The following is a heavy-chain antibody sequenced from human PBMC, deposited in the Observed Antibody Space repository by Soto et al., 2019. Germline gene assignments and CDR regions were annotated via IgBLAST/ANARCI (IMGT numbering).Heavy chain of an antibody. D-gene: IGHD3-10*01. J-gene: IGHJ6*02. CDR1: GFIFSNYG. V-gene: IGHV3-30*18. CDR2: ISFDGTKK. Sequence: QMQLVQSGGGVVQPGGSLRLSCAGSGFIFSNYGIHWVRQRPGKGLEWVAIISFDGTKKDYEDSVKGRFTLSRDTSNSTVFLQKDSLRAEDTAVYYCGKDKNRLTAKYYYGMDVGGQWTTVTVS. CDR3: GKDKNRLTAKYYYGMDV.